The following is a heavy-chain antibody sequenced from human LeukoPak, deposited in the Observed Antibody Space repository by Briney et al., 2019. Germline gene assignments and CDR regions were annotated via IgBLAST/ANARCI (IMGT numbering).Heavy chain of an antibody. J-gene: IGHJ6*03. V-gene: IGHV4-4*07. D-gene: IGHD1-26*01. Sequence: SETLSLTCTASGGSIRSYWSWIRQPAGKGLEWIGRIYGSGSTDYNPSLKSRVTMSIDTSKNQFSLNLISVTAADTAVYYCARDSGGGNYFYYYYYMDVWGKGTTVTISS. CDR3: ARDSGGGNYFYYYYYMDV. CDR2: IYGSGST. CDR1: GGSIRSY.